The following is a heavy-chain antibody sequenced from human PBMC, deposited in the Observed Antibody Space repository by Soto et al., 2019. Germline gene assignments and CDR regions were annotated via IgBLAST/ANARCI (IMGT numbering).Heavy chain of an antibody. J-gene: IGHJ5*02. V-gene: IGHV3-7*01. D-gene: IGHD2-15*01. CDR2: IKQDGSEK. CDR3: ARGHHRRMRDWFDP. Sequence: EVQLVESGGGLVQPGGSLRLSCAASGFTFSSYWMSWVRQAPGKGLEWVANIKQDGSEKYYVDSVKGRFTISRDNAKNSLYLQMNSLRAEDTAVYYCARGHHRRMRDWFDPWGQGTLVTVSS. CDR1: GFTFSSYW.